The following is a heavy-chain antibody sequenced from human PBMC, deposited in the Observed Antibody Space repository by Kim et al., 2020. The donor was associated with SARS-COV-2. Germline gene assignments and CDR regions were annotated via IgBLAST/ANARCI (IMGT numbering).Heavy chain of an antibody. CDR2: IYYSGST. Sequence: SETLSLTCTVSGGSVSSGSYYWSWIRQPPGKGLEWIGYIYYSGSTNYNPSLKSRVTISVDTSKNQFSLKLSSVTAADTAVYYCASREVTMVRGVIKGFDPWGRGTLVTVSS. CDR1: GGSVSSGSYY. D-gene: IGHD3-10*01. V-gene: IGHV4-61*01. CDR3: ASREVTMVRGVIKGFDP. J-gene: IGHJ2*01.